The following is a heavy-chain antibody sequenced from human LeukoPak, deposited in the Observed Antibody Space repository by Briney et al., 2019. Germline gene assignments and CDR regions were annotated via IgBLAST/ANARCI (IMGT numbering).Heavy chain of an antibody. CDR1: GGSISSGSYY. CDR2: IYTSGST. D-gene: IGHD3-10*01. CDR3: ARDTVVRGVIT. Sequence: SETLSLTCTVSGGSISSGSYYWSWIRQPAGRGLEWIGRIYTSGSTNYNPSLKSRVTISVDTSKNQFSLKLSSVTAADTAVYYCARDTVVRGVITWGQGTLVTVSS. V-gene: IGHV4-61*02. J-gene: IGHJ5*02.